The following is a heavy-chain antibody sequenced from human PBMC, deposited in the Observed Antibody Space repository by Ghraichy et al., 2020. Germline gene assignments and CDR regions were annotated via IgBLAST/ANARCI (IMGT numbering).Heavy chain of an antibody. CDR3: ARALWSGYMDYYYGMDV. D-gene: IGHD3-3*01. Sequence: SETLSLTCTVSGGSISSYYWSWIRQPPGKGLEWIGYIYYSGSTNYNPSLKSRVTISVDTSKNQFSLKLSSVTAADTAVYYCARALWSGYMDYYYGMDVWGQGTMVTVSS. J-gene: IGHJ6*02. CDR2: IYYSGST. CDR1: GGSISSYY. V-gene: IGHV4-59*01.